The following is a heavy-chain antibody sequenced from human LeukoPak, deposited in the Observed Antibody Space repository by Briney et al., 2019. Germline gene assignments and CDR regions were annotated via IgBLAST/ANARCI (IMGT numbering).Heavy chain of an antibody. Sequence: PSETLSLTCAVSGGSISSSNWWSWVRQPPGKGLEWIGEIYRGGSTNYNPSLKSRVTISVDKSKNQFSLKLSSVTAADTAVYYCARSTVQDIVVVPAAIASNYYYYYMDVWGKGTTVTISS. CDR1: GGSISSSNW. V-gene: IGHV4-4*02. CDR2: IYRGGST. D-gene: IGHD2-2*01. CDR3: ARSTVQDIVVVPAAIASNYYYYYMDV. J-gene: IGHJ6*03.